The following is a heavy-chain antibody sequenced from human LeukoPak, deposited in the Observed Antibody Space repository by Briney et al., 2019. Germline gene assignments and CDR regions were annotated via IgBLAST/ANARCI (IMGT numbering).Heavy chain of an antibody. J-gene: IGHJ4*02. V-gene: IGHV4-39*01. CDR2: IFYGGST. D-gene: IGHD1-1*01. CDR1: GGSISNNNYY. CDR3: ATWRTAKTGFDY. Sequence: SETLSLTCTVSGGSISNNNYYWAWISQPPEKGLECISSIFYGGSTYYSPSLKSRVTISVDTSKNQFSLRLSSVTAADTAVYYCATWRTAKTGFDYWGQGTLVTVSP.